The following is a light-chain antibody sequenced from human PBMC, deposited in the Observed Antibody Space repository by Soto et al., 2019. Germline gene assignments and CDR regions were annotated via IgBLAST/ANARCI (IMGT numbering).Light chain of an antibody. Sequence: VLTQSPATLSVSPGEGATLSCRASQSVATNLAWYQQRPGQAPRLLIYGASKRAVGLPARFSGSGSGTEFTLTITSLQSEDFAVYYCQQYNNWPQTFGQGTKVDIK. V-gene: IGKV3-15*01. J-gene: IGKJ1*01. CDR1: QSVATN. CDR2: GAS. CDR3: QQYNNWPQT.